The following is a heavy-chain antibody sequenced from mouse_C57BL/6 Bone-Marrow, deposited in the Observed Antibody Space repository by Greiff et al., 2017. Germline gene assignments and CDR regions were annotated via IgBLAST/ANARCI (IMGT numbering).Heavy chain of an antibody. Sequence: VQLQESGAELARPGASVKLSCKASGYTFTSSGLSWVKQRTGQGLEWIGEIYPRSGNTSSNEKFNGKATLTADKSSSTAYMELRSLTSEDSAVYFCARWLLIRTLRNAMDYWGQGTSVTVSS. D-gene: IGHD1-1*01. CDR2: IYPRSGNT. J-gene: IGHJ4*01. CDR1: GYTFTSSG. V-gene: IGHV1-81*01. CDR3: ARWLLIRTLRNAMDY.